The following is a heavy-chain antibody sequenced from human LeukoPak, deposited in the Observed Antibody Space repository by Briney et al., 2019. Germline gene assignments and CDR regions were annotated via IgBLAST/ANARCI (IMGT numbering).Heavy chain of an antibody. D-gene: IGHD6-13*01. V-gene: IGHV1-2*06. CDR3: ARDTSSSWSYYYFYYMDV. J-gene: IGHJ6*03. Sequence: ASVKVSCXASGYTFTGYYMHWVRQAPGQGLEWMGRINPNSGGTNYAQKFQGRVTMTRDTSISTAYMELSRLRSDDTAVYYCARDTSSSWSYYYFYYMDVWGKGTTVTVSS. CDR1: GYTFTGYY. CDR2: INPNSGGT.